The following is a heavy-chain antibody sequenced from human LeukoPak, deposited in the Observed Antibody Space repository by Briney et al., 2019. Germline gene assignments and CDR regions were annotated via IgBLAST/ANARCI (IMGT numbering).Heavy chain of an antibody. J-gene: IGHJ3*01. CDR3: ARSSYSSSSSV. CDR1: GFTFSSYW. V-gene: IGHV3-7*03. Sequence: AGGSLRLSCAASGFTFSSYWMNWARQAPGKGLEWVASINHNGNVNYYVDSVKGRFTISRDNAKNSLYLQMSNLRAEDTAVYYCARSSYSSSSSVWGQGTMVTVSS. CDR2: INHNGNVN. D-gene: IGHD6-6*01.